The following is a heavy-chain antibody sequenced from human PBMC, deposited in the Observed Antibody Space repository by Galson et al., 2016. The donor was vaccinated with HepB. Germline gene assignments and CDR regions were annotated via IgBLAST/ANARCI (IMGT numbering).Heavy chain of an antibody. V-gene: IGHV6-1*01. J-gene: IGHJ4*02. CDR2: TYYKSNWYY. CDR1: GDSVSSNSAN. Sequence: CAISGDSVSSNSANWHWIRQSPSRGLEWLGRTYYKSNWYYDYAVSVKSRITINPDTSKNQFSLQMNTVTPEDTAVYYCTRSSPFNTGTFDFWGQGTPVTVSS. D-gene: IGHD1-26*01. CDR3: TRSSPFNTGTFDF.